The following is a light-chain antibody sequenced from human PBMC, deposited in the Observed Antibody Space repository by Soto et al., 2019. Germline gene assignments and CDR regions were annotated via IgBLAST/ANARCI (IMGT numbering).Light chain of an antibody. Sequence: DIQMTQSPSTLSGSVGDRVTITCLASQTISSWLAWYQQKPGKAPKLLIYAASSLQSGVPSRFSGSGSGTDFTLTISSLQPEDFATYYCQQSYSTPPLTFGGGTKVDIK. CDR2: AAS. J-gene: IGKJ4*01. V-gene: IGKV1-39*01. CDR3: QQSYSTPPLT. CDR1: QTISSW.